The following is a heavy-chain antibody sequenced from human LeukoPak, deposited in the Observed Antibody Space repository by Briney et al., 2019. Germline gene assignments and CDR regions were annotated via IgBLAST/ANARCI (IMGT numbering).Heavy chain of an antibody. D-gene: IGHD1-1*01. CDR3: ARGASNWNYYYMDV. CDR2: IIPIFGTA. J-gene: IGHJ6*03. Sequence: ASVNVSCKASGGTFSSYAISWVRQAPGQGREWMGGIIPIFGTANYAQKFQGRVTITTDESTSTAYMELSSLRSEDTAVYYCARGASNWNYYYMDVWGKGTTVTVSS. CDR1: GGTFSSYA. V-gene: IGHV1-69*05.